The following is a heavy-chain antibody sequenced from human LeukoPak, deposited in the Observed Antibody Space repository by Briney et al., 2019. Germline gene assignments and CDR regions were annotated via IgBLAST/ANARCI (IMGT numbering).Heavy chain of an antibody. CDR2: IRYDGSNK. V-gene: IGHV3-30*02. D-gene: IGHD2/OR15-2a*01. CDR1: GFTFSSYG. J-gene: IGHJ4*02. CDR3: AKDLFYAQYYFDY. Sequence: GGSLRLSCAASGFTFSSYGMHWVRQAPGKGLEWVAFIRYDGSNKYYADSVKGRFTISRDNSKNTLYLQMNSLRAEDTAVYYCAKDLFYAQYYFDYWGQGTLVTVSS.